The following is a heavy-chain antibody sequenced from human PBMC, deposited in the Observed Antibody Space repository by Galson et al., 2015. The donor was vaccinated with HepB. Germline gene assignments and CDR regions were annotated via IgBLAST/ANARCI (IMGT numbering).Heavy chain of an antibody. Sequence: SLRLSCAASGFTFSSYSMNWVRQAPGKGLEWVSSISSSSYIYYADSVKGRFTISRDNAKNSLYLQMNSLRAEDTAVYYCARSPDFWSGYYRADAFDIWGQGTMVTVSS. V-gene: IGHV3-21*01. CDR3: ARSPDFWSGYYRADAFDI. CDR1: GFTFSSYS. J-gene: IGHJ3*02. D-gene: IGHD3-3*01. CDR2: ISSSSYI.